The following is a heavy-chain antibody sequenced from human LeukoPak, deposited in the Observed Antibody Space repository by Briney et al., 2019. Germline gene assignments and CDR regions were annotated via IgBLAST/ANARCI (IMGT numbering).Heavy chain of an antibody. CDR3: ARRGYYGSGTPVSFDY. J-gene: IGHJ4*02. CDR1: GVSISSYY. V-gene: IGHV4-59*01. Sequence: SETLSLTCTVSGVSISSYYWSWIRQPPGKGLEWIGYIYNSGSTNYNPSLKSRVTISVDTSKNQFSLKLSSVTAADTAVYYCARRGYYGSGTPVSFDYWGQGTLVTVSS. CDR2: IYNSGST. D-gene: IGHD3-10*01.